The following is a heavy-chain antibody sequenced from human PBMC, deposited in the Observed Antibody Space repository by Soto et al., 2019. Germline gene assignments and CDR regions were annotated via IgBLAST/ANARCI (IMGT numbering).Heavy chain of an antibody. Sequence: ASVKVSCKASGYTFTSYGISWVRQAPGQGLEWMGWISAYNGNTNYAQKLQGRVTMTTDTSTSTAYMELRSLRSDDTAVYYCGREAYSYENLYYYYGMDVWGQGTTVTVSS. CDR1: GYTFTSYG. V-gene: IGHV1-18*01. D-gene: IGHD5-18*01. CDR3: GREAYSYENLYYYYGMDV. CDR2: ISAYNGNT. J-gene: IGHJ6*02.